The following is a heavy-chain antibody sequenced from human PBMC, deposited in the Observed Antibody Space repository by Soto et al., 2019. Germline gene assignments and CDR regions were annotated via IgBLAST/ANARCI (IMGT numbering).Heavy chain of an antibody. CDR3: AKDYGSTVATGDGYFDY. D-gene: IGHD4-17*01. Sequence: GGSLRLSCAASGFTFSSYAMSWVRQAPGKGLEWVSAISGSGGSTYYADSVKGRFTISRDNSKNTPYLQMNSLRAEDTAVYYCAKDYGSTVATGDGYFDYWGQGTLVTVSS. J-gene: IGHJ4*02. V-gene: IGHV3-23*01. CDR2: ISGSGGST. CDR1: GFTFSSYA.